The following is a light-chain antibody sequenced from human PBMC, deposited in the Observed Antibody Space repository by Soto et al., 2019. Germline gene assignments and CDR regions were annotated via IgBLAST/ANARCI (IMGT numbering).Light chain of an antibody. CDR3: QQSYSTPPT. J-gene: IGKJ1*01. CDR1: QSISSY. CDR2: AAS. V-gene: IGKV1-39*01. Sequence: DIQMTQSPSSLSASVGDRVTITCRASQSISSYLNWYQHKPGQAPKLLIYAASSLQSGVPSRFSGRGSGTDFTLTISSLQPEDFATYYCQQSYSTPPTFGQGTKVEIK.